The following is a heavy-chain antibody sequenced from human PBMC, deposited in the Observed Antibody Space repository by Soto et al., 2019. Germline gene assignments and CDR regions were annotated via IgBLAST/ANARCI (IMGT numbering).Heavy chain of an antibody. V-gene: IGHV5-51*01. Sequence: GESLKISCKGSGYSFTSYWIGWVRQMPGKGLEWMGIIYPGDSDTRYSPSFQGQVTISADKSISTAYLQWSSLKASDTAMYYCASPISIAYGDYVAFDIWGQGTMVTVSS. CDR3: ASPISIAYGDYVAFDI. D-gene: IGHD4-17*01. CDR2: IYPGDSDT. CDR1: GYSFTSYW. J-gene: IGHJ3*02.